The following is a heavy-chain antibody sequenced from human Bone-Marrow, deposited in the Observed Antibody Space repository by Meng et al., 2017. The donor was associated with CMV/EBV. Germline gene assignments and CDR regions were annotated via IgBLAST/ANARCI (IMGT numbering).Heavy chain of an antibody. J-gene: IGHJ4*02. CDR2: IFYSGST. CDR1: GGSISSSTYY. Sequence: SETLSFTCPVSGGSISSSTYYWAWIRQPPGKGLEWIGYIFYSGSTYYNSSLKSRVTISVDTSKNQFSLKLSSVTAADTAVYYRARRSRDGYNYDYFDYWGQGTLVTVSS. V-gene: IGHV4-39*01. CDR3: ARRSRDGYNYDYFDY. D-gene: IGHD5-24*01.